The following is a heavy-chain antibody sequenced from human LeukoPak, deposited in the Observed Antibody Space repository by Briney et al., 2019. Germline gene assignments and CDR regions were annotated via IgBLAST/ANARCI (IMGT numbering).Heavy chain of an antibody. CDR1: GGSISSFY. Sequence: SETLSLTCTVSGGSISSFYWSWIRQPPGKGLEWIGYIYTSGSTNYNPSLKSRVTISLDTSKNQFSLKLSSVTAADTAVYYCARRPHAFDIWGQGTMVTVSS. J-gene: IGHJ3*02. CDR3: ARRPHAFDI. CDR2: IYTSGST. V-gene: IGHV4-4*09.